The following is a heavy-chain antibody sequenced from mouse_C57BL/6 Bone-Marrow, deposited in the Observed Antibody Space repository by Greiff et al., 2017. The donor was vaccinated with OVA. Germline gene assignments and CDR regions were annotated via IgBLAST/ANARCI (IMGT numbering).Heavy chain of an antibody. J-gene: IGHJ1*03. V-gene: IGHV5-6*01. CDR2: ISSGGSYT. CDR1: GFTFSSYG. D-gene: IGHD2-1*01. Sequence: EVMLVESGGDLVKPGGSLKLSCAASGFTFSSYGMSWVRQTPDKRLEWVATISSGGSYTYYPDSVKGRFTISRDNAKNTLYLQMSSLKSEDTAMYYCARHAHYGKSYWYFDVWGTGTTVTVSS. CDR3: ARHAHYGKSYWYFDV.